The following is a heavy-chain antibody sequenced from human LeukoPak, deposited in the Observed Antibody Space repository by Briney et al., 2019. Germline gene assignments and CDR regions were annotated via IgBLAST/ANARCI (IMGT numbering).Heavy chain of an antibody. V-gene: IGHV4-34*01. J-gene: IGHJ4*02. Sequence: TLSLLCSVFASPFSGYYLNWILYPPLPGPESIAQITPSTNTNYPPSLKSRVTISVDTSKKQFSLQLSSVTAADTAVYYCARRYDFWSGYPPPLDYWGQGTLVTVSS. CDR1: ASPFSGYY. D-gene: IGHD3-3*01. CDR2: ITPSTNT. CDR3: ARRYDFWSGYPPPLDY.